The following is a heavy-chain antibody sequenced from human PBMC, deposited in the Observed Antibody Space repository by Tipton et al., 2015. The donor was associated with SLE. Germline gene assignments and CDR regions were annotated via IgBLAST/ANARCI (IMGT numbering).Heavy chain of an antibody. CDR1: GYYISSGYY. Sequence: TLSLTCAVSGYYISSGYYWGWIRQPPGKGVEWIGSIYHSGSTYYNPSLKSRVTISVDTSKNQFSLKLSSVTAADTAVYYCARDLTYGDYLLGAFDIWGQGTMVTVSS. CDR2: IYHSGST. V-gene: IGHV4-38-2*02. D-gene: IGHD4-17*01. J-gene: IGHJ3*02. CDR3: ARDLTYGDYLLGAFDI.